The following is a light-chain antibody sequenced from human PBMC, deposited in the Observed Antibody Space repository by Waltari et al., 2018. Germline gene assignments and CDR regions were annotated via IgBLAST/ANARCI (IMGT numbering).Light chain of an antibody. CDR2: WAT. V-gene: IGKV4-1*01. CDR1: KGLLDDINYKNY. Sequence: DIVFIQSPDALSVSLGEGATIHCRSSKGLLDDINYKNYLAWYQQKPGQPPKLLIYWATTRESGVPVRFSGGVSGTDFTLTISGLQIEDVAVYYCQQYYSTPHTFGQGTKLEIK. CDR3: QQYYSTPHT. J-gene: IGKJ2*01.